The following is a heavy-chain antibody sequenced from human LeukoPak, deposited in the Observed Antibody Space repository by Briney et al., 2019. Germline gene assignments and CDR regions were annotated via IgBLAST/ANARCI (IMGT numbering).Heavy chain of an antibody. CDR1: GFTFSSYS. D-gene: IGHD1-1*01. V-gene: IGHV3-21*01. Sequence: PGGSLRLSCAASGFTFSSYSMNWVRQAPGKGLEWVSSISSSSSYIYYADSVKGRFTISRDNAKNSLYLQMNSLRAEDTAVYYCARTRSTGNYLDYWGQGTLVTVSS. CDR2: ISSSSSYI. J-gene: IGHJ4*02. CDR3: ARTRSTGNYLDY.